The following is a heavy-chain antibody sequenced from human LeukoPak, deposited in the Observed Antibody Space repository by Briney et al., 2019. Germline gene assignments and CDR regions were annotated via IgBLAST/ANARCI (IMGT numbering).Heavy chain of an antibody. CDR3: AKDFIAVAGNDDGYFDY. V-gene: IGHV3-9*01. J-gene: IGHJ4*02. CDR1: GFTYDDYA. D-gene: IGHD6-19*01. CDR2: ISWNRGSI. Sequence: PGGSLRLSCAASGFTYDDYAMHWVRQAPGKGLEWVSGISWNRGSIGYADSVKGRFTISRDNAKNSLYLQMNILRAEDTALYYCAKDFIAVAGNDDGYFDYWGQGTLVTVSS.